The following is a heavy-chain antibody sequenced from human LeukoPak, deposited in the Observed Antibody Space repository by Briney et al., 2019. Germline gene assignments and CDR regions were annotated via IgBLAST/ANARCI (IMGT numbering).Heavy chain of an antibody. V-gene: IGHV1-18*01. CDR3: ARVPPYPTYYYDSSGYYSPWYFDY. Sequence: ASVKVSCKASGYTFTSYGISWVRQAPGQGLEWMGWISAYNGNTNYAQKLQGRVTMTTDTSTSTAYMELRSLRSDDTAVYYCARVPPYPTYYYDSSGYYSPWYFDYWGQGTLVTVSS. D-gene: IGHD3-22*01. J-gene: IGHJ4*02. CDR1: GYTFTSYG. CDR2: ISAYNGNT.